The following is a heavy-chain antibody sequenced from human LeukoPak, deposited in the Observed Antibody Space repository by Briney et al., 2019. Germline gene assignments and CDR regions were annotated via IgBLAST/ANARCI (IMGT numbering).Heavy chain of an antibody. V-gene: IGHV3-21*01. J-gene: IGHJ6*02. CDR2: ISSSSSYI. Sequence: GGSLRLSCAASGFTFSSYSMNWVRQAPGKGLEWVSSISSSSSYIYYADSVKGRFTISRDNAKNSLYLQMNSLRAEDTAVYYCARNGEQWLVEYYYYGMDVWGQGTTVTVSS. D-gene: IGHD6-19*01. CDR3: ARNGEQWLVEYYYYGMDV. CDR1: GFTFSSYS.